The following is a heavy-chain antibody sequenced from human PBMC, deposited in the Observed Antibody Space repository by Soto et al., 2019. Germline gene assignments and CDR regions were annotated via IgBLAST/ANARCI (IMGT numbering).Heavy chain of an antibody. CDR1: GYTFTSCA. V-gene: IGHV1-18*01. D-gene: IGHD3-22*01. CDR2: ISAYNGNT. Sequence: GASVKVSCKASGYTFTSCASCWVRHAPGKGLEWMGWISAYNGNTNYAQKLQGRVTMTTDTSTSTAYMELRSLRSDDTAVYYCARALQESYYDSSGYDYWGQGTLVTVSS. CDR3: ARALQESYYDSSGYDY. J-gene: IGHJ4*02.